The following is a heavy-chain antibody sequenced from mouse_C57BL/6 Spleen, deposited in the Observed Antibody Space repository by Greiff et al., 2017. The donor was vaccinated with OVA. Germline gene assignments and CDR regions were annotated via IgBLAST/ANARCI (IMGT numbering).Heavy chain of an antibody. CDR3: ARGYYGYFDV. CDR1: GYTFTSYW. CDR2: IYPGSGST. V-gene: IGHV1-55*01. D-gene: IGHD2-2*01. Sequence: QVQLQQPGAELVKPGASVKMSCKASGYTFTSYWITWVKQRPGQGLEWIGDIYPGSGSTNYNEKFKSKATLTVDTSSSTACMQLSSLTSEDSAVYYCARGYYGYFDVWGTGTTVTVSS. J-gene: IGHJ1*03.